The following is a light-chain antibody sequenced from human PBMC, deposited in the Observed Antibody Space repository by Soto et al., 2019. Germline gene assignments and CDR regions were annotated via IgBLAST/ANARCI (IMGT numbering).Light chain of an antibody. J-gene: IGLJ1*01. V-gene: IGLV2-14*01. CDR2: EVT. CDR1: SSDVGGYNY. Sequence: SVLTQPASVSGSPGQSITISCTGTSSDVGGYNYVSWYQQHPGKAPKLMIYEVTNRPSGVSNRFSGSKSGNTASLTISGLQAEDEADYYFSSYTSRSTLVFGTGTKVTVL. CDR3: SSYTSRSTLV.